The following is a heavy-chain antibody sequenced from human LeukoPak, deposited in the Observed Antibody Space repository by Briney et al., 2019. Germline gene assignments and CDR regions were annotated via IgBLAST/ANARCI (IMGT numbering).Heavy chain of an antibody. CDR3: AKESVVVAAAFDY. V-gene: IGHV3-23*01. J-gene: IGHJ4*02. D-gene: IGHD2-15*01. CDR2: ISGSGGST. CDR1: AFTFSIYA. Sequence: PGGSLRLSCAASAFTFSIYAMSWVRQAPGRGLEWVSAISGSGGSTYYADSVKGRFTISRDNSKNTLYLQMNSLRAEDTAVYYCAKESVVVAAAFDYWGQGTLVTVSS.